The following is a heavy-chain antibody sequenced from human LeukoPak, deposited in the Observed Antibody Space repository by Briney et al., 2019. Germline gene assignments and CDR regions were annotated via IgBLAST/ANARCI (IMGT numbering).Heavy chain of an antibody. Sequence: PGGSLRLSCTASGFTFGGYAMTWVRQAPGKGREGVGFIRSKVYGGTTEYAASVKGRFTISRDDSKTIAYLQMDSLKTEDTAVYYCTRGRSYFDYWGQGTLVTVSS. J-gene: IGHJ4*02. CDR2: IRSKVYGGTT. CDR1: GFTFGGYA. CDR3: TRGRSYFDY. V-gene: IGHV3-49*04.